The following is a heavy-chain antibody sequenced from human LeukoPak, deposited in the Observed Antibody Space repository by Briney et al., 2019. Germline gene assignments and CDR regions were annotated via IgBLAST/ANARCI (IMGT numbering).Heavy chain of an antibody. Sequence: ASVKVSCKASGYTFTGSNMHWVRQAPGQGLGWMGWINPNSGGTNYAQKFQGRVTMTRDTSISTAYMELSRLRSDDTAVYYCARALPAARFDPWGQGTLVTVSS. D-gene: IGHD2-2*01. V-gene: IGHV1-2*02. J-gene: IGHJ5*02. CDR3: ARALPAARFDP. CDR2: INPNSGGT. CDR1: GYTFTGSN.